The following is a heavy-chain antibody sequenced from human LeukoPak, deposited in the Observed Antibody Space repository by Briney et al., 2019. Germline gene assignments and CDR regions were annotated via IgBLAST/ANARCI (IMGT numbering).Heavy chain of an antibody. J-gene: IGHJ6*02. D-gene: IGHD1/OR15-1a*01. V-gene: IGHV3-74*01. CDR3: ARVEQNEYGPYGMDV. Sequence: PGGSLRLSCAASGFTFSAFWMHWVRQAPGKGLVWVSRINSDDSRTTYADSVKGRFTISRDNAKNTLYLQMNSLRAEDTAVYYCARVEQNEYGPYGMDVWGQGTTVTVSS. CDR1: GFTFSAFW. CDR2: INSDDSRT.